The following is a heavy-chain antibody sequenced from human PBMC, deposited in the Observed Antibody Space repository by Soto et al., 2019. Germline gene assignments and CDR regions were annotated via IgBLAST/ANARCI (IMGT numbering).Heavy chain of an antibody. CDR1: GFTFSSYG. CDR3: ARDGTRQQLIYYFEY. Sequence: GGSLRLSCAASGFTFSSYGMHWVRQAPGKGLERVAVIWYDGSNKYYADSVKGRFTISRDNSKNTLYLQMNSLRAEYTAVYYFARDGTRQQLIYYFEYWGQGTLVTVSS. V-gene: IGHV3-33*01. D-gene: IGHD6-13*01. CDR2: IWYDGSNK. J-gene: IGHJ4*02.